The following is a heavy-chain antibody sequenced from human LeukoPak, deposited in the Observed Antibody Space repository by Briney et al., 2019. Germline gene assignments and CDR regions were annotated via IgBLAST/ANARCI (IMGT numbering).Heavy chain of an antibody. D-gene: IGHD3-22*01. CDR1: GFTFDDYA. CDR2: ISWNSGSI. CDR3: AKGQGVVVTQPFDY. V-gene: IGHV3-9*01. Sequence: GGSLRLSCAASGFTFDDYAMHWVRQAPGKGLEWVSGISWNSGSIGYADSVKGRFTISRDNAKNSLYLQMNSLRAEDTALYYCAKGQGVVVTQPFDYWGQETLVTVSS. J-gene: IGHJ4*02.